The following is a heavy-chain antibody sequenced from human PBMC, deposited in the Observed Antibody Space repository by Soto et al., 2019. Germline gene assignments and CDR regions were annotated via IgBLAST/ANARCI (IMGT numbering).Heavy chain of an antibody. CDR1: GFTFSSFV. CDR3: LRRAITATTNWGSVDV. V-gene: IGHV3-23*01. Sequence: PGGSLRPSCAASGFTFSSFVLPWVRQAPGKGLELVSPVSPGGDVSHYTDSVKGRFTISRDNSRRTLHLQMDSLRAEDAAVYFCLRRAITATTNWGSVDVWGQGTVVTVSS. CDR2: VSPGGDVS. J-gene: IGHJ3*01. D-gene: IGHD1-20*01.